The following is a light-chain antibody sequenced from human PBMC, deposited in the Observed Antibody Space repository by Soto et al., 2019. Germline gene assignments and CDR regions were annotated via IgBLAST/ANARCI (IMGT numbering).Light chain of an antibody. CDR1: SGHSSYA. Sequence: QPVLTQSPSASASLGASVKPTCTLSSGHSSYAIAWHQQQPEKGPRYLMKLNSDGSHSKGDGIPDRFSGSSSGAERHLTISSLQSEDEADYYCQTWGTAIHDVVFGGGTKVTVL. J-gene: IGLJ2*01. V-gene: IGLV4-69*01. CDR2: LNSDGSH. CDR3: QTWGTAIHDVV.